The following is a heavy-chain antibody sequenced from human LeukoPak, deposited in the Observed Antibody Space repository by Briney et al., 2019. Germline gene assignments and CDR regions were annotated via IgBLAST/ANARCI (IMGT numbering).Heavy chain of an antibody. D-gene: IGHD3-9*01. V-gene: IGHV1-8*02. CDR2: MNPNSGNT. CDR3: ARGLGRYFDWLLYDY. Sequence: ASVKVSCKASGYTFTSYGISWVRQATGQGLEWMGWMNPNSGNTGYAQKFQGRVTMTRNTSISTAYMELSSLRSEDTAVYYCARGLGRYFDWLLYDYWGQGTLVTVSS. CDR1: GYTFTSYG. J-gene: IGHJ4*02.